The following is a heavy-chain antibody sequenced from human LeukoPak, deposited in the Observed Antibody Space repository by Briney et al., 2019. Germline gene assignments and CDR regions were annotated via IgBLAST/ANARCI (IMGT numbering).Heavy chain of an antibody. D-gene: IGHD3-3*01. CDR2: ISGTGLTT. CDR3: AKDRFGSFDS. J-gene: IGHJ4*02. V-gene: IGHV3-23*01. CDR1: GLTFSTYS. Sequence: GGSLRLSCAASGLTFSTYSMSWVRQAPGKGLEWVSVISGTGLTTYYADSVKGQFTVSRDNSKNTTFLQMNSLKSDDTAVYFCAKDRFGSFDSWGQGTLVTVFS.